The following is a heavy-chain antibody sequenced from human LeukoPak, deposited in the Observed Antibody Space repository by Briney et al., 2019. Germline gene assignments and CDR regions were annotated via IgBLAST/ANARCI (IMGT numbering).Heavy chain of an antibody. D-gene: IGHD2-21*02. CDR2: INPNSGGT. CDR1: GYTFTGYY. J-gene: IGHJ4*02. CDR3: ARGGSVVVTAIPDY. V-gene: IGHV1-2*02. Sequence: ASVKVSCKASGYTFTGYYMHWVRQAPGQGLEWMGWINPNSGGTNYAQKLQGRVTMTTDTSTSTAYMELRSLRSDDTAVYYCARGGSVVVTAIPDYWGQGTLVTVSS.